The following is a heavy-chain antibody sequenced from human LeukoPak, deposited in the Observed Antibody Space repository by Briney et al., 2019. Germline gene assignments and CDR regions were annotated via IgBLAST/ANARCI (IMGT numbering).Heavy chain of an antibody. CDR1: GGSFSGYY. V-gene: IGHV4-34*01. Sequence: SETLSLTCAVYGGSFSGYYWSWIRQPPGKGLEWIGEINHSGSTNYNPPLKSRVTISVDTSKNQFSLKLSSVTAADTAVYYCARVLRLGELSFDGIDYWGQGTLVTVSS. J-gene: IGHJ4*02. CDR3: ARVLRLGELSFDGIDY. CDR2: INHSGST. D-gene: IGHD3-16*02.